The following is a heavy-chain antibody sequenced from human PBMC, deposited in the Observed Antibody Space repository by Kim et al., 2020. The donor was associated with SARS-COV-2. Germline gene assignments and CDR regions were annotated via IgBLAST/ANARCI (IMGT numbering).Heavy chain of an antibody. V-gene: IGHV3-15*01. CDR2: IKSKTDGGTT. D-gene: IGHD6-13*01. CDR3: TTDIYSSRKTNYYYYGMDF. CDR1: GFTFSNAW. Sequence: GGSLRLSCAASGFTFSNAWMSWVRQAPGKGLEWVGRIKSKTDGGTTDYAAPVKGRFTISRDDSKNTLYLQMNSLKTEDTAVYYCTTDIYSSRKTNYYYYGMDFWGQGTTVTVSS. J-gene: IGHJ6*02.